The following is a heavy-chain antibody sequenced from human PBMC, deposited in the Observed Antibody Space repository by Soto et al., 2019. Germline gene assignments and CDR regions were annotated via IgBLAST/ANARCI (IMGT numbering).Heavy chain of an antibody. V-gene: IGHV4-59*08. J-gene: IGHJ4*02. CDR3: ARHEMEHSSSWFDY. CDR1: GGSISSYY. D-gene: IGHD6-13*01. Sequence: SETLSLTCTVSGGSISSYYWSWIRQPPGKGLEWIGYIYYSGSTNYNPSLKSRVTISVDTSKNQFSLKLSAVTAADTAVYYCARHEMEHSSSWFDYWGQGTLVTVSS. CDR2: IYYSGST.